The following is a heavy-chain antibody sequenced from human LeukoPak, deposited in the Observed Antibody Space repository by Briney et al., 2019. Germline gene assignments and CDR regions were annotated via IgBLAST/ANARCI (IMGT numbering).Heavy chain of an antibody. CDR2: ISSSSSYI. Sequence: GGSLRLSCAASGFTFSSYSMNWVRQAPGKGLEWVSSISSSSSYIYYADSVKGRFTISRDNAKNSLYLQMNSLRAEDTAVYYCARDSLDCSSTSCYSYTTIYGMDVWGQGTTVTVSS. CDR3: ARDSLDCSSTSCYSYTTIYGMDV. CDR1: GFTFSSYS. D-gene: IGHD2-2*01. J-gene: IGHJ6*02. V-gene: IGHV3-21*01.